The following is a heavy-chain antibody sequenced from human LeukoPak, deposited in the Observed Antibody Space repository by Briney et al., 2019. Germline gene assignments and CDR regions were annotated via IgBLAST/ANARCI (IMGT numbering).Heavy chain of an antibody. CDR2: ITTYNGEK. J-gene: IGHJ4*02. CDR1: GYTLSEYG. Sequence: GASVKVSCKASGYTLSEYGISWVRQAPGQGLEWVGWITTYNGEKIYSQKFQGRVTMPTDTSSGTYYMELRNLRSEDTAIYYCARDCSNGVCYPRDYWGQGTLVIVSS. CDR3: ARDCSNGVCYPRDY. V-gene: IGHV1-18*01. D-gene: IGHD2-8*01.